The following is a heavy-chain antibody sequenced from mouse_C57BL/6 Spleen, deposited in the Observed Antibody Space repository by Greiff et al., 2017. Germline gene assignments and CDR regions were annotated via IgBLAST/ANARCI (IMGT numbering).Heavy chain of an antibody. CDR2: IYPGSGST. CDR1: GYTFTSYW. V-gene: IGHV1-55*01. Sequence: QVQLQQSGAELVKPGASVKMSCKASGYTFTSYWITWVKQRPGQGLEWIGDIYPGSGSTNYNEKFKSKATLTVDTSSSTAYMRLSSLTSEDSAVYYCARELRLRAMDYWGQGTSVTVSS. D-gene: IGHD3-2*02. J-gene: IGHJ4*01. CDR3: ARELRLRAMDY.